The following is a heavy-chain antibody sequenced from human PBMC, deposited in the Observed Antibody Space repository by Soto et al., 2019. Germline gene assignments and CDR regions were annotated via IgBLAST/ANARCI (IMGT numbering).Heavy chain of an antibody. CDR3: AKEAIVVALDY. CDR2: ISYDGSNK. Sequence: QVQLVESGGGVVQPGRSLRLSCAASGFTFSSYGMHWVRQAPGKGLEWVAVISYDGSNKYYADSVKGRFTISRDNSKNTLYLQMNSLRSEDTAGYYCAKEAIVVALDYWGQGTLVTVSS. CDR1: GFTFSSYG. D-gene: IGHD3-22*01. J-gene: IGHJ4*02. V-gene: IGHV3-30*18.